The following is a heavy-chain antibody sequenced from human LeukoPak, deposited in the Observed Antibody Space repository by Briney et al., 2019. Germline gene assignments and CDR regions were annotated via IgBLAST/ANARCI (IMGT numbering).Heavy chain of an antibody. J-gene: IGHJ4*02. CDR1: VFTFRIYW. CDR3: ATDRHWAFDY. D-gene: IGHD3-16*01. Sequence: GRSLRLSCASSVFTFRIYWMHWVRQAPGKGLVWVSRINSDGSSTSYADSVKGRFTISRDNAKNTLYRQMNSLRAEDTAVYYCATDRHWAFDYWGQGTLVTVPS. CDR2: INSDGSST. V-gene: IGHV3-74*01.